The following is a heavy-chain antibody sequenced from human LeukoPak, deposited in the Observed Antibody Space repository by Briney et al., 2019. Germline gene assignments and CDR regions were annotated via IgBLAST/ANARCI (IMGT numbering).Heavy chain of an antibody. CDR2: IYTSGST. Sequence: PSQILSLTCTVSGGSISSGSYYWRWIRQPAGKGLEWIGRIYTSGSTNYNPSLKSRVTISVDTSKNQFSLKLSSVTAADTAVYYCARDRLETTNYFDYWGQGTLVTVSS. V-gene: IGHV4-61*02. CDR1: GGSISSGSYY. D-gene: IGHD4-17*01. J-gene: IGHJ4*02. CDR3: ARDRLETTNYFDY.